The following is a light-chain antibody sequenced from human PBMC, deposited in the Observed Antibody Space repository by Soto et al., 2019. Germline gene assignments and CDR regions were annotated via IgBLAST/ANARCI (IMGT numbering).Light chain of an antibody. V-gene: IGKV3-15*01. CDR1: QTVSNN. CDR3: QQYNQWPLT. Sequence: EIVMTQSPATLSVSPGEKATLSCRASQTVSNNLAWYQQKPGQAPRLLIYFASTRATGIPARFSGSGCGTEFTLTNSSLQSEDFAVYYCQQYNQWPLTFGGGTKAETK. CDR2: FAS. J-gene: IGKJ4*01.